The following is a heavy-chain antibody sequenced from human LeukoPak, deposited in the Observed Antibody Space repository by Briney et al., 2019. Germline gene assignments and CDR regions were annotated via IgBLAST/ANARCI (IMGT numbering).Heavy chain of an antibody. J-gene: IGHJ5*02. CDR2: IHHSGST. Sequence: SETLSLTCTVSGGSISSYYWSWMRQSPERGLEWIGYIHHSGSTNYNPSLKSRVTMSVDTSNNLFSLKLTSVTAADTAVYYCASQWGPDSIGYYSNHWGQGTLVTVSS. CDR3: ASQWGPDSIGYYSNH. D-gene: IGHD3-22*01. V-gene: IGHV4-59*08. CDR1: GGSISSYY.